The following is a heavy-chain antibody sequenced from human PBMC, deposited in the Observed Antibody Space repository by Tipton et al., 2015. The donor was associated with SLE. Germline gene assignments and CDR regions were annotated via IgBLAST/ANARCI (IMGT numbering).Heavy chain of an antibody. CDR1: GGSINSGGYY. V-gene: IGHV4-31*03. CDR3: ARSRPFFYDSTGWGFDY. Sequence: TLSLTCTVSGGSINSGGYYWNWIRQHPGKGLAWIGYIYYSGSTYYNPSLMSRLTISLDTSKNQFSLKLTSVSAADTAVYYCARSRPFFYDSTGWGFDYWGQGTLVSVSS. CDR2: IYYSGST. D-gene: IGHD3-22*01. J-gene: IGHJ4*02.